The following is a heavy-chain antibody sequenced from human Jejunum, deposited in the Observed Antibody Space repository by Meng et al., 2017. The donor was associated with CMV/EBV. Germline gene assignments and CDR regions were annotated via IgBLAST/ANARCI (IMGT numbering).Heavy chain of an antibody. V-gene: IGHV3-11*04. Sequence: FILSAPFMTSIRPAPGKALEWISYISSSGTTIYYADSVKGRFTIARDNAKNSLSLQMSSRTAEDTAVYYCTRETSLPTGRDALDIWGQGTMVTVSS. D-gene: IGHD4-17*01. CDR1: FILSAPF. CDR3: TRETSLPTGRDALDI. J-gene: IGHJ3*02. CDR2: ISSSGTTI.